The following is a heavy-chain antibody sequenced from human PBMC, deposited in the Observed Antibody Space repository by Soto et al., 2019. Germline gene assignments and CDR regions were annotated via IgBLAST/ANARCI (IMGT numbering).Heavy chain of an antibody. CDR1: GFSFTGYY. D-gene: IGHD6-6*01. CDR2: INAHSGGT. Sequence: GPSVKVSCKASGFSFTGYYIHWLRQAPGQGLEWMGWINAHSGGTEYAQKFQGRVTLTRDTSIATAYLTLTSLTSDDTALYYCAKDLTRQLAYWLDPWGQGTLVT. V-gene: IGHV1-2*02. CDR3: AKDLTRQLAYWLDP. J-gene: IGHJ5*02.